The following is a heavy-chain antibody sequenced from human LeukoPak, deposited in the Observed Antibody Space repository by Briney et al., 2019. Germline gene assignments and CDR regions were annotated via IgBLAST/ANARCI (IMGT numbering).Heavy chain of an antibody. Sequence: GGSLRLSCAASGFTFSSYRMNWVRQAPGKGLEWVSYISSSSSTIYYADSVKGRFTISRDNAKNSLYLQMNSLRAEDTAVYYCARPTSWDGLRYYYYMDVWGKGTTVTVSS. CDR2: ISSSSSTI. J-gene: IGHJ6*03. D-gene: IGHD5-12*01. CDR3: ARPTSWDGLRYYYYMDV. V-gene: IGHV3-48*01. CDR1: GFTFSSYR.